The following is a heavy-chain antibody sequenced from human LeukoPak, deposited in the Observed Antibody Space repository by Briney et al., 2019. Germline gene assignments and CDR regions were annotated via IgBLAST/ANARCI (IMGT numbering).Heavy chain of an antibody. CDR1: GFTFSDYS. D-gene: IGHD2-2*01. V-gene: IGHV3-48*01. CDR2: ISSTSIT. J-gene: IGHJ4*02. CDR3: AKSAYCTSTSCPWIFDS. Sequence: GGSLRLSCAASGFTFSDYSMNWVRQAPGGGLEGVSYISSTSITFYADSVRGRSTISRDNAKNSLHLQMNSLRAEDTAVYYCAKSAYCTSTSCPWIFDSWGQGTLVTVSS.